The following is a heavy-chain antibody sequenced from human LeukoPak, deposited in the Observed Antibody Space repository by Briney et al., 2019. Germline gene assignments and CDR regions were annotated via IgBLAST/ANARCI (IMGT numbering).Heavy chain of an antibody. CDR1: GFTFSSYA. D-gene: IGHD3-9*01. CDR3: ARGPSGKRYFYFSFDY. Sequence: QPGRSLRLSCAASGFTFSSYAMHWLRQAPGKGRVWVAVISYDGSNKYYADSVKGRFTISRDNSKNTLYLQINRLRAEDTAVYYCARGPSGKRYFYFSFDYWGQGTLVTVSS. J-gene: IGHJ4*02. V-gene: IGHV3-30*04. CDR2: ISYDGSNK.